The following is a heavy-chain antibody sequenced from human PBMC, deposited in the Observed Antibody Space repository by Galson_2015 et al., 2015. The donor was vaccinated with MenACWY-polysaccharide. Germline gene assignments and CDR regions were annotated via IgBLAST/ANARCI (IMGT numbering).Heavy chain of an antibody. D-gene: IGHD2-21*02. Sequence: SLRLSCAASGFTFSNFDMHWVRQAPGKVLQWVAVIASDRIGTYYADSVEGRFTISRDNSKYMVYLQMNSLQTEDSALYYCAKDRKDCYGLRANYFDAWGQ. CDR2: IASDRIGT. CDR1: GFTFSNFD. J-gene: IGHJ5*02. CDR3: AKDRKDCYGLRANYFDA. V-gene: IGHV3-30*18.